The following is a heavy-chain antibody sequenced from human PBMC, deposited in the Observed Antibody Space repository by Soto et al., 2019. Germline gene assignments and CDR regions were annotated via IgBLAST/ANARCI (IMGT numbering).Heavy chain of an antibody. CDR3: AKEGVANALTTRSLYYFDY. J-gene: IGHJ4*02. D-gene: IGHD3-3*01. Sequence: EVQLLESGGGLVQPGGSLRLSCAVSGFSFSTYTMSWVRQAPGKGLEWVASISGSGDSTYDADSVKGRFTIARDNSKNTLYLQMNSRRAEDTAVYYCAKEGVANALTTRSLYYFDYWGQGTLVTVSS. CDR1: GFSFSTYT. CDR2: ISGSGDST. V-gene: IGHV3-23*01.